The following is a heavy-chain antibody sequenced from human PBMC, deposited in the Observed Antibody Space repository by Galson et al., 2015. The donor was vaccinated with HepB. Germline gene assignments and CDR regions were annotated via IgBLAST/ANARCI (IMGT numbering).Heavy chain of an antibody. J-gene: IGHJ4*02. CDR2: IWYDGSNK. CDR3: ARDGGIVVVVAQIDY. D-gene: IGHD2-15*01. Sequence: SLRLSCAASGFTFSSYGMHWVRQAPGKGLEWVAVIWYDGSNKYYADSVKGRFTISRDNSKNTLYLQMNSLRAEDTAVYYCARDGGIVVVVAQIDYWGQGTLVTVSS. CDR1: GFTFSSYG. V-gene: IGHV3-33*01.